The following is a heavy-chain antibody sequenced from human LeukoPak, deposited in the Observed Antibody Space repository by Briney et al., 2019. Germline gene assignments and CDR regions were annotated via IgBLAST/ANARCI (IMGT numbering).Heavy chain of an antibody. V-gene: IGHV3-20*04. CDR2: INWNGGST. J-gene: IGHJ6*03. CDR1: GFTFDDYG. D-gene: IGHD3-16*01. CDR3: ARRKEGYNYMDV. Sequence: SGGSLRLSCAASGFTFDDYGMSWVRQAPGKGLEWVSGINWNGGSTGYADSVKGRFTISRDNAKNSLYLQMNSLRAEDTALYYCARRKEGYNYMDVWGKGTTVPVSS.